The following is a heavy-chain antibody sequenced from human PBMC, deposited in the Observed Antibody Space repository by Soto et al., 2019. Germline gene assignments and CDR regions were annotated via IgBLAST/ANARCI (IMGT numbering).Heavy chain of an antibody. Sequence: PGGSLRLSCAASGFTFSSYGMHWVRQAPGKGLEWVAVISYDGSNKYYADSVKGRFTISRDNSKNTLYLQMNSLRAEDTAVYYCAAQYYDSSGYPRPLVYWGQGTLVTVS. CDR2: ISYDGSNK. CDR3: AAQYYDSSGYPRPLVY. J-gene: IGHJ4*02. D-gene: IGHD3-22*01. V-gene: IGHV3-30*03. CDR1: GFTFSSYG.